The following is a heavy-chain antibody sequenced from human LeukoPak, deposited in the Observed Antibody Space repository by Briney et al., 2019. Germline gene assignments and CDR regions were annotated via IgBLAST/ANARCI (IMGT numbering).Heavy chain of an antibody. V-gene: IGHV3-7*01. J-gene: IGHJ4*02. CDR1: GFTFSRYW. CDR3: ATMGLEPLPYYFDY. D-gene: IGHD1-1*01. Sequence: GGSLRLSCAASGFTFSRYWMSWVRQAPGKGLEWVANINQDGSESYHVDSVRGRFTISRDNADNSLFLQMNSLRAEDTAVYYCATMGLEPLPYYFDYWGQGALVTVSS. CDR2: INQDGSES.